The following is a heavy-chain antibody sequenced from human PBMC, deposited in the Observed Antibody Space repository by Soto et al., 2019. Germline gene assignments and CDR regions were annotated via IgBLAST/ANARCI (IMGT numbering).Heavy chain of an antibody. CDR1: GLPFSRYN. CDR3: ARCEAPRGYSYGTNWYFDL. CDR2: ISSSSSTI. Sequence: GGALGLSCAGPGLPFSRYNMNRVPQAPRKGVGWVSYISSSSSTIYYADSVKGRFTISRDNAKNSLYLQMNSLRAEDTAVYYCARCEAPRGYSYGTNWYFDLWGRGTLVTVSS. V-gene: IGHV3-48*01. J-gene: IGHJ2*01. D-gene: IGHD5-18*01.